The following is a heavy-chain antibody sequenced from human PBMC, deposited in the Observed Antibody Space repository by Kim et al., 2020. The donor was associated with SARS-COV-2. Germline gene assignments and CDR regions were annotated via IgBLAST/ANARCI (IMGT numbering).Heavy chain of an antibody. Sequence: GGCLRLSCAASGFSFSTSNMHWVRQAPGKGLDWVSGISSSGSNMYYAASVKGRFTISRDNAKNSLYLQMNSLRDEDTAVYYCMGQGEYWCQGALVTASS. V-gene: IGHV3-48*02. CDR1: GFSFSTSN. CDR3: MGQGEY. D-gene: IGHD3-16*01. CDR2: ISSSGSNM. J-gene: IGHJ4*02.